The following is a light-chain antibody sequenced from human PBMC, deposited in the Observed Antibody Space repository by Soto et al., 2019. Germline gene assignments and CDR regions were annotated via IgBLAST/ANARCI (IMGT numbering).Light chain of an antibody. Sequence: EIVLTQSPGTLSLSPGERATLSCRASQSLSNNYLAWYQQKPGQAPRLLIYDASSRATGIPDKFSGGGSGTDFTLSIGRLKPEDFAVYYCHQYDNSPQTLAQGTKVDIK. CDR2: DAS. V-gene: IGKV3-20*01. CDR1: QSLSNNY. J-gene: IGKJ1*01. CDR3: HQYDNSPQT.